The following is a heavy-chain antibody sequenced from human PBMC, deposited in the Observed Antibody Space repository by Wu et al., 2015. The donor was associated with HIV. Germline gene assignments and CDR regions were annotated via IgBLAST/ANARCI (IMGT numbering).Heavy chain of an antibody. CDR2: IIPIFGTA. Sequence: QVQLVQSGAEVKKPGSSVKVSCKASGGTFSSYAISWVRQAPGQGLEWMGRIIPIFGTANYAQKFQGRVTITADESTSTAYMELSSLRSEDTAVYYCARDHYGGNSDGPEHYYYGMDVVGAKGTTVHRLL. CDR3: ARDHYGGNSDGPEHYYYGMDV. D-gene: IGHD4-23*01. V-gene: IGHV1-69*15. J-gene: IGHJ6*01. CDR1: GGTFSSYA.